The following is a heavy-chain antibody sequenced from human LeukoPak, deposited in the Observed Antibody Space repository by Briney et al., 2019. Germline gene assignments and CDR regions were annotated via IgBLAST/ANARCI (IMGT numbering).Heavy chain of an antibody. Sequence: PGGSLRLSCAASGFTFSSYSMNWVRQAPGKGLEWVANIKQDGSEKYYVDSVKGRFTISRDNAKNSLYLQMNSLRAEDTAVYYCARDRAAAGIDYWGQGTLVTVSS. CDR1: GFTFSSYS. CDR2: IKQDGSEK. V-gene: IGHV3-7*01. D-gene: IGHD6-13*01. J-gene: IGHJ4*02. CDR3: ARDRAAAGIDY.